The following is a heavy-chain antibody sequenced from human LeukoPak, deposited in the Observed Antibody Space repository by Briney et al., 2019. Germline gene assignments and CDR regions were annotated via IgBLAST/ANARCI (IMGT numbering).Heavy chain of an antibody. CDR2: IFPSSVEI. Sequence: GGSLRLSCAASGFTFSNTWMSWVRQAPGKGLEWVSTIFPSSVEIHYADSVKGRFTISRDNAKNTLNLQMNSLRAEDTAVYYCARDLGQYYDTSDNWFDPWGQGTLVTVSS. CDR3: ARDLGQYYDTSDNWFDP. J-gene: IGHJ5*02. CDR1: GFTFSNTW. V-gene: IGHV3-21*01. D-gene: IGHD3-22*01.